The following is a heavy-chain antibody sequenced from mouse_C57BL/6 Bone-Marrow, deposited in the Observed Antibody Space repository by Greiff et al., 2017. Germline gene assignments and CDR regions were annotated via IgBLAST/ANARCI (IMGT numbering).Heavy chain of an antibody. CDR3: ARGDYFDY. V-gene: IGHV7-1*01. Sequence: EVKVVESGGGLVQSGRSLRLSCATSGFTFSDFYMEWVRQAPGKGLEWIAASRNKANDYTTEYSASVKGRFIVSRDTSQSILYLQMNALRAEDTAIYYCARGDYFDYWGQGTTLTVSS. J-gene: IGHJ2*01. CDR2: SRNKANDYTT. CDR1: GFTFSDFY.